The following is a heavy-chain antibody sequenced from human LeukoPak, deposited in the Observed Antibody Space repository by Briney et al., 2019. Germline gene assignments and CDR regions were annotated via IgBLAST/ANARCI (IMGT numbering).Heavy chain of an antibody. Sequence: SETLSLTCAVSGGSISSSNWWSWVRQPPGKGLEWIGEIYHSGSTNYNPSLKSRVTISVDKSKNQFSLKLSSVTAADTAVYYCARQRAYCGGDCYPAADWFDPWGQGTLVTVSS. CDR2: IYHSGST. D-gene: IGHD2-21*02. J-gene: IGHJ5*02. CDR1: GGSISSSNW. CDR3: ARQRAYCGGDCYPAADWFDP. V-gene: IGHV4-4*02.